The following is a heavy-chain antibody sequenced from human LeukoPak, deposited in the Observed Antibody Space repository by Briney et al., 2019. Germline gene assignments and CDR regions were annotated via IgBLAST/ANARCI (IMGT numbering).Heavy chain of an antibody. J-gene: IGHJ4*02. CDR3: ARGGIARYCSSTSCYTGNDY. Sequence: GASVKVSCKASGYTFTGYYMHWVRQAPGQGLEWMGWINPNRGGTNYAQKFQGGVTMTRDTSISTAYMELSRLRSDDTAVYYCARGGIARYCSSTSCYTGNDYWGQGTLVTVSS. CDR1: GYTFTGYY. V-gene: IGHV1-2*02. D-gene: IGHD2-2*02. CDR2: INPNRGGT.